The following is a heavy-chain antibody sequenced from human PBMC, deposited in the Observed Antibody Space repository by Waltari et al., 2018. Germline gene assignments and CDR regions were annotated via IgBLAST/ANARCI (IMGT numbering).Heavy chain of an antibody. J-gene: IGHJ6*02. CDR3: ARMFLVAVAGHGLDV. D-gene: IGHD6-19*01. CDR1: GFTVSSNY. Sequence: EVQLVESGGGLIQPGGSLRLSCAASGFTVSSNYMSWVRQAPGKGLEGVSGIYSGGRTYYADSVKGRFTISRDNSKNTLYLQMNSLISEDTAVYYCARMFLVAVAGHGLDVWGQGTTVTVSS. CDR2: IYSGGRT. V-gene: IGHV3-66*03.